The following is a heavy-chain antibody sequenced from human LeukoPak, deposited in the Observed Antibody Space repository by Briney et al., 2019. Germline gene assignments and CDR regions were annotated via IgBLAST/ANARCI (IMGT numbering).Heavy chain of an antibody. V-gene: IGHV4-34*01. Sequence: PSETLSLTCAVSGGSFSGYYWSWIRQPPGKGLEWIGEINHSGSTNYNPSLKSRVTISVDTSKNQFSLKLSSVTAADTAVYYCARWYSSSWSNWFDPWGQGTLVTVSS. D-gene: IGHD6-13*01. J-gene: IGHJ5*02. CDR1: GGSFSGYY. CDR3: ARWYSSSWSNWFDP. CDR2: INHSGST.